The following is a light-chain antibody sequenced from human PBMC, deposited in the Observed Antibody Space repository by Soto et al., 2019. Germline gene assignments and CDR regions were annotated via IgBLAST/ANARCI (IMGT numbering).Light chain of an antibody. CDR3: QPYSNWPWELT. CDR1: QGVANN. J-gene: IGKJ4*01. CDR2: TAS. V-gene: IGKV3-15*01. Sequence: EIVMTQSPATLSVSPGERATLSCRASQGVANNVAWYQQKAGQTPRLLIYTASTRATGIPVRFSGSGSETEFTLTISSLQSQDVAVYYCQPYSNWPWELTFGGGNKG.